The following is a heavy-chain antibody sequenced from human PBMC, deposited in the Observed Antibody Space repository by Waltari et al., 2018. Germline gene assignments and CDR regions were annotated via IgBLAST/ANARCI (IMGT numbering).Heavy chain of an antibody. V-gene: IGHV4-39*01. CDR1: GGSISSSSYY. CDR3: GSSPTSHYGRVPWFDP. D-gene: IGHD3-10*01. CDR2: IYYSGST. J-gene: IGHJ5*02. Sequence: QLQLQESGPGLVKPSETLSLTRTVSGGSISSSSYYWRWIRQPPGKGLEWIGSIYYSGSTYYNPSLKSRVTISVDTSKNQFSLKLSSVTAADTAVYYCGSSPTSHYGRVPWFDPWGQGTLVTVSS.